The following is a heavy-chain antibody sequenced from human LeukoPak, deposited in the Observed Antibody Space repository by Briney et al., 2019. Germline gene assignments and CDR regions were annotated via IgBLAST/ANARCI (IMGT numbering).Heavy chain of an antibody. J-gene: IGHJ5*02. Sequence: ASVKVSCKASGYTFTSYYMHWVRQAPGQGLEWMGIINPSGGSTSYAQKFQGRLTMTRDTSTSTVYMELSSLRSEDTAADYCAGERFIVLLGGEGFDPWGQGTLVTVSS. D-gene: IGHD3-16*01. CDR2: INPSGGST. CDR1: GYTFTSYY. CDR3: AGERFIVLLGGEGFDP. V-gene: IGHV1-46*01.